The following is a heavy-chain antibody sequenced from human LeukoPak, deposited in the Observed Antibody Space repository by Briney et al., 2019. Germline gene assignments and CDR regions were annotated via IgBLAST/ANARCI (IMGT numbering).Heavy chain of an antibody. CDR2: MSPNSGNI. V-gene: IGHV1-8*03. J-gene: IGHJ5*02. CDR3: ARDLGVVTPRFDP. D-gene: IGHD2-2*01. Sequence: ASVKVSCKASGYTFSSYDINWVRQAPGQGLEWMGWMSPNSGNIGYAQKFQGRLTIGRNVSISTAYTELTSLRSDDTAVYYCARDLGVVTPRFDPWGQGTLVIVSS. CDR1: GYTFSSYD.